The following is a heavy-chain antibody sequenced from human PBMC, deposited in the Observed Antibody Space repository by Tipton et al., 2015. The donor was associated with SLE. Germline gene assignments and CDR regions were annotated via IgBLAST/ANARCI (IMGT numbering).Heavy chain of an antibody. D-gene: IGHD6-6*01. J-gene: IGHJ6*03. CDR3: ARTGTGIAARSYYYYYMDV. Sequence: SLRLSCAASGFTFSSYGMHWVRQAPGKGLEWVAAISYDGSNKYYADSVKGRFTISRDNSKNTRYLQMNSLRAEDTAVYYCARTGTGIAARSYYYYYMDVWGKGTTGTVSS. V-gene: IGHV3-30*03. CDR1: GFTFSSYG. CDR2: ISYDGSNK.